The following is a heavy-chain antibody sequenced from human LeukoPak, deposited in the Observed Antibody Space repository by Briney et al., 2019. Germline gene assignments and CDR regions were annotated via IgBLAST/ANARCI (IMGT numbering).Heavy chain of an antibody. J-gene: IGHJ4*02. CDR1: GYSFTSYW. Sequence: GESLKISCKGSGYSFTSYWLGWVRQLPGKGLEWMGIIYPGDSDTRYSPSFQGQVTISADKSISTAYLQWSSLKASDTAMYYCARRNGYSYGPIGYWGQGTLVTVSS. CDR2: IYPGDSDT. CDR3: ARRNGYSYGPIGY. D-gene: IGHD5-18*01. V-gene: IGHV5-51*01.